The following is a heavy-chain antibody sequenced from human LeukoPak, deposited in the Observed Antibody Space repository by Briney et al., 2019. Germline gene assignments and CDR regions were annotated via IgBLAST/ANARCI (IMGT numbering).Heavy chain of an antibody. V-gene: IGHV1-69*13. D-gene: IGHD2-15*01. J-gene: IGHJ4*02. CDR1: GGSFSTYA. Sequence: GASVKVSCKASGGSFSTYAISWVRQAPGQGPEWMGGIIPMFGTADYAQKFQGRVTITADESTSTAHMELSSLRSEDTAVFYCARETPPYSNWGQGTLVTVSS. CDR2: IIPMFGTA. CDR3: ARETPPYSN.